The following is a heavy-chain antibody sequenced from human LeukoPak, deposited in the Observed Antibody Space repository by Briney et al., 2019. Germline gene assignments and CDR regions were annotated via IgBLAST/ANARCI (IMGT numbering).Heavy chain of an antibody. CDR1: GYTFTSYS. V-gene: IGHV1-3*01. Sequence: ASVTVSYKASGYTFTSYSMHWVRQAPGQRLGGMGWINAGNGNTKYSQKFQGRVTITRDTSASTAYMELSSLRSEDTAVYYCARASRIAWSNWFDPWGQGTLVTVSS. D-gene: IGHD6-6*01. J-gene: IGHJ5*02. CDR2: INAGNGNT. CDR3: ARASRIAWSNWFDP.